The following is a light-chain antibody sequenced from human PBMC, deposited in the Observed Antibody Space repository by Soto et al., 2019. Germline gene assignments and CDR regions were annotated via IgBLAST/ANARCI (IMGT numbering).Light chain of an antibody. Sequence: QSVLTQPPSASGTPGQRVTISCSGSSSNIGSHSVNWYQQLPGTAPTLLIYSNNQRPSGVPDRFSGSKSGTSASLAISGLQSEDEADYYCAAWDDSLNGVIFGGGTQLTVL. CDR2: SNN. J-gene: IGLJ2*01. CDR3: AAWDDSLNGVI. CDR1: SSNIGSHS. V-gene: IGLV1-44*01.